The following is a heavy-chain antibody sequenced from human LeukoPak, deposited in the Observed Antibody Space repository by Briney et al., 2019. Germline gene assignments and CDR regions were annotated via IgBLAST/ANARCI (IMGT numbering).Heavy chain of an antibody. Sequence: GASVKVSCKASGYTFISYQIKWVRQATGQGLEWMGWMNPNSGDTGYAQKFQGRVTMTRDTAISTAYMELSSLRSEDTAVYYCARALTTGNGMGYWGQGTLVTVSS. CDR1: GYTFISYQ. CDR3: ARALTTGNGMGY. D-gene: IGHD4-17*01. CDR2: MNPNSGDT. J-gene: IGHJ4*02. V-gene: IGHV1-8*01.